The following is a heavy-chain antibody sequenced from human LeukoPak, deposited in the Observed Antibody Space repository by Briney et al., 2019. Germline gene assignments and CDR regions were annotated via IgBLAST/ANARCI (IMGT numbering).Heavy chain of an antibody. CDR3: ARVIRSYHYYYMDV. J-gene: IGHJ6*03. D-gene: IGHD6-6*01. V-gene: IGHV3-23*01. CDR1: GFTFSSYA. Sequence: GGSLRLSCAASGFTFSSYAMSGVRQAPGKGLEWVSAISGSGGSTYYADSVKGRFTISRDNSKNTLYLQMNSLRAEDTAVYYCARVIRSYHYYYMDVWGKGTTVTVSS. CDR2: ISGSGGST.